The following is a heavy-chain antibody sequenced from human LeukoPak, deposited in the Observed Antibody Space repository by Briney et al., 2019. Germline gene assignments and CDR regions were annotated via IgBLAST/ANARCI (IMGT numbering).Heavy chain of an antibody. J-gene: IGHJ2*01. V-gene: IGHV3-20*04. CDR3: AGGDSSGWYFDL. CDR1: GFPFNDHG. D-gene: IGHD3-22*01. CDR2: ISWNGGST. Sequence: GALSLSCAASGFPFNDHGMSWVGQVPGKGLEGVSGISWNGGSTCYADSVKGRFTISGDNAKNSLYLQMNSLVAEDSSVYYCAGGDSSGWYFDLWGRGTLVTVSS.